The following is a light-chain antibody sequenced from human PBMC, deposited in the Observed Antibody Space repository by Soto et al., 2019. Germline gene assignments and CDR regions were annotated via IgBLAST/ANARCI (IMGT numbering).Light chain of an antibody. CDR2: KAS. V-gene: IGKV1-5*03. Sequence: DIKMTQSPSTLSASVGDRVTITCRASQSISSWLAWYQQKPGKAPKLLIYKASSLESGVPSRFSGSGSGTEFTLTISSLQPDDFANYYCQQYNSYSRAFGQGTKVEIK. J-gene: IGKJ1*01. CDR1: QSISSW. CDR3: QQYNSYSRA.